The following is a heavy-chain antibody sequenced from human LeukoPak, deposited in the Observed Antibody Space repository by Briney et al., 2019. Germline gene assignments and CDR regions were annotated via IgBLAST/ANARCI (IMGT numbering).Heavy chain of an antibody. CDR1: GFTFSSHV. D-gene: IGHD6-19*01. J-gene: IGHJ4*02. V-gene: IGHV3-23*01. Sequence: GGSLRLSCAASGFTFSSHVMNWVRQAPGKGLEWVASISEYDGRTFYADSVNGRFTISRDNSRNTLYLQMDSLRAEDTAVYFCARRGGSGGWGDFDYWGQGTLVTVSS. CDR3: ARRGGSGGWGDFDY. CDR2: ISEYDGRT.